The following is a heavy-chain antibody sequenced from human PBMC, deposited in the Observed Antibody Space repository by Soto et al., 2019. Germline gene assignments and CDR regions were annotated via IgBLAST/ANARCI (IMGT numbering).Heavy chain of an antibody. CDR1: GFTISSYA. D-gene: IGHD2-8*01. J-gene: IGHJ4*02. V-gene: IGHV3-30-3*01. CDR3: ARDRTPSYCSNGVCYTYYFDY. Sequence: QLQLVESGGGVVQRGRSLRLSCAASGFTISSYAMHWVRQAPGKGLEWVAVISYDGSNKYYADSVKGRFTISRDNSKNTLYLQMNSLRPEDTAVYYCARDRTPSYCSNGVCYTYYFDYWGQGTLVTVSS. CDR2: ISYDGSNK.